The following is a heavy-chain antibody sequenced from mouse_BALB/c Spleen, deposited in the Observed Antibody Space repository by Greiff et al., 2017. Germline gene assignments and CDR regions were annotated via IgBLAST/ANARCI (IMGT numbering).Heavy chain of an antibody. D-gene: IGHD2-4*01. CDR1: GYTFTNYW. Sequence: VQLKQPGAELVRPGASVKLSCKASGYTFTNYWINWVKQRPGQGLEWIGNIYPSDSYTNYNQKFKDKATLTVDKSSSTAYMQFSSPTSEDSAVYYCTRDDYGAMDYWGQGTSVTVSS. CDR3: TRDDYGAMDY. CDR2: IYPSDSYT. V-gene: IGHV1-69*02. J-gene: IGHJ4*01.